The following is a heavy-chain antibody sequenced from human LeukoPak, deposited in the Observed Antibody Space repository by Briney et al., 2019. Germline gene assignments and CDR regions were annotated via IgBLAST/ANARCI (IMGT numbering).Heavy chain of an antibody. CDR2: INHSGST. D-gene: IGHD5-12*01. J-gene: IGHJ4*02. CDR3: HASSGYDRSFDY. CDR1: GGSFSGYY. V-gene: IGHV4-34*03. Sequence: SETLSLTCAVYGGSFSGYYWSWIRQPPGKGLEWFGEINHSGSTNYNPSLKSRVTISVDTSKNQFSLKLSSVTAADTAVYYCHASSGYDRSFDYWGQGTLVTVSS.